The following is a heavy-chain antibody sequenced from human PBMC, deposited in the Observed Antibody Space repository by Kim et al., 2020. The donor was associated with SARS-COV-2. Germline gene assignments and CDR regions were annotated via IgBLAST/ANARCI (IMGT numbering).Heavy chain of an antibody. CDR3: ARAEAVTNAGAGY. J-gene: IGHJ4*02. Sequence: YAQKFKGRVTITADESTSTAYMELSSLGSEDTAVYYCARAEAVTNAGAGYWGQGTLVTVSS. D-gene: IGHD4-17*01. V-gene: IGHV1-69*01.